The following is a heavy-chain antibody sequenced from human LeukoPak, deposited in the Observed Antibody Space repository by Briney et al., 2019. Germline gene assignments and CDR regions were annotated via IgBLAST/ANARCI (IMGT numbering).Heavy chain of an antibody. Sequence: GSLRLSCAASGFTFSSYSMNWVRQAPGKGLEWVSYISSSSSTIYYADSVKGRFTISRDNAKNSLYLQMNSLRAEDTAVYYCARRTYCSSTSCYAPDAFDIWGQGTMVTVSS. CDR3: ARRTYCSSTSCYAPDAFDI. CDR1: GFTFSSYS. D-gene: IGHD2-2*01. J-gene: IGHJ3*02. V-gene: IGHV3-48*04. CDR2: ISSSSSTI.